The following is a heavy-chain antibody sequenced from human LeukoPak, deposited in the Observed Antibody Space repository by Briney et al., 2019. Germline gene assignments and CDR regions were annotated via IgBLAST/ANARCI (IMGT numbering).Heavy chain of an antibody. J-gene: IGHJ4*02. Sequence: SETLSLTCTVSGGSISSYYWSWIRQPPGKGLEWIGYIYYSGSTNYNPSLKSRVTISVDTSKNQFSLKLSSVTAADTAVYYCAGYYDLWSGQVDYWGQGTLVTVSS. CDR3: AGYYDLWSGQVDY. V-gene: IGHV4-59*08. CDR2: IYYSGST. D-gene: IGHD3-3*01. CDR1: GGSISSYY.